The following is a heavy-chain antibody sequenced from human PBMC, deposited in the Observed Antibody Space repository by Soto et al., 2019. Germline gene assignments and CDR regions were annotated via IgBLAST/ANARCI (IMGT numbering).Heavy chain of an antibody. Sequence: QVQLVQSGAEVKKPGASVKVSCKASGYTFTSYAMHWVRQAPGQRLEWMGWINAGNGNTKYSQKFQGRVTITRDTSASTAYMDLSSLRSEDTAVYYCARVRKWNRVLIPNWFDPWGQGTLVTVSS. D-gene: IGHD1-1*01. CDR3: ARVRKWNRVLIPNWFDP. V-gene: IGHV1-3*01. CDR1: GYTFTSYA. CDR2: INAGNGNT. J-gene: IGHJ5*02.